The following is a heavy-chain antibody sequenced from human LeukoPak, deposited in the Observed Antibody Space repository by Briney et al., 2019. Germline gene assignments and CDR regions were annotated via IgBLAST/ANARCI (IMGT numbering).Heavy chain of an antibody. CDR3: AKDWITMVRGVYLDY. CDR2: VSGSGGDT. J-gene: IGHJ4*02. V-gene: IGHV3-23*01. D-gene: IGHD3-10*01. CDR1: GFIFSDYP. Sequence: QPGGSLRLSCAASGFIFSDYPMGWVRQAPGKGLEWVSSVSGSGGDTYYADSVKGRFTISRDNSKNTLYLQMNSLRAEDTAVHYCAKDWITMVRGVYLDYWGQGTLVTVSS.